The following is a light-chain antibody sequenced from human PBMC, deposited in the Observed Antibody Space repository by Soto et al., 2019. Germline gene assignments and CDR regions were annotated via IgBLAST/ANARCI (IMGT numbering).Light chain of an antibody. J-gene: IGKJ1*01. CDR3: HQYGSSPPYT. CDR2: GAS. CDR1: QSLSSNY. V-gene: IGKV3-20*01. Sequence: EIVLTQSPGTLSLSPGESATISCRASQSLSSNYLAWYQQKPGRAPRLLIYGASSRATGIPDRFSGSGSGTHFTLSISRLEPEDFAVYYCHQYGSSPPYTFGQGTKVDIK.